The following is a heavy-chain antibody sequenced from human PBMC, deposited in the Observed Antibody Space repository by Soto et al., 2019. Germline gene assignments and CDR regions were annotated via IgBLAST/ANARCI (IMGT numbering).Heavy chain of an antibody. D-gene: IGHD4-17*01. J-gene: IGHJ2*01. CDR3: AREVIPLTTDWYFDL. V-gene: IGHV4-30-4*01. CDR2: IYASGST. CDR1: GGSISGGVYY. Sequence: QVQLQESGPGLVKPSETLSLTCTVSGGSISGGVYYWSWIRQPPGKGLEWIGYIYASGSTYYNPALKSRVTISVETCNNPFSLRLTSVTAADSAVYYCAREVIPLTTDWYFDLWGRGTLVTVSP.